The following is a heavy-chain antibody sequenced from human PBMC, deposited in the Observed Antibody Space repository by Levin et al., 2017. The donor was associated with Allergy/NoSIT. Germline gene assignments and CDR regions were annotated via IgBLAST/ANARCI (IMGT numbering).Heavy chain of an antibody. D-gene: IGHD6-19*01. Sequence: GESLKISCAASGFTFRTYAMHWVRQAPGRGLEWVAIIYNDGNNKYYADSVKGRFTISTDTSKNMLYLQMNSLRAEDTAIYYCARDYESYSSGWYGWFDPWGQGTLVTVSS. CDR3: ARDYESYSSGWYGWFDP. CDR2: IYNDGNNK. J-gene: IGHJ5*02. V-gene: IGHV3-33*01. CDR1: GFTFRTYA.